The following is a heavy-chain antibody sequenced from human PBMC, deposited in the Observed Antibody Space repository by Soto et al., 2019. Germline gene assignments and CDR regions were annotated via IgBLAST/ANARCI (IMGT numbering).Heavy chain of an antibody. V-gene: IGHV4-39*01. CDR3: SRLTNARPGDD. D-gene: IGHD2-2*01. CDR2: IYYSGNT. J-gene: IGHJ4*02. Sequence: SETLSLTCTVSGGSIASSNYHWGWSRQPPGKGLEWIGTIYYSGNTYYNPSLKSRVTMSMDASKNQFSLTLSSVAVADTAVYYCSRLTNARPGDDWGQGTLVTVSS. CDR1: GGSIASSNYH.